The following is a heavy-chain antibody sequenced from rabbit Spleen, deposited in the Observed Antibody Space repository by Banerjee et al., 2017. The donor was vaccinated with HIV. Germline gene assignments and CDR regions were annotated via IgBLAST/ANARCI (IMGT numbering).Heavy chain of an antibody. J-gene: IGHJ6*01. D-gene: IGHD8-1*01. V-gene: IGHV1S45*01. CDR2: INAITGKA. Sequence: QEQLVESGGDLVKPGASLTLTCTASGFTISSSYYMCWVRQAPGKGLEWIACINAITGKAVYANWAKGRSTFSKTSSTTVTLQMTSLTAADTATYFCARDSGSSFSSYGMDLWGPGTLVTVS. CDR1: GFTISSSYY. CDR3: ARDSGSSFSSYGMDL.